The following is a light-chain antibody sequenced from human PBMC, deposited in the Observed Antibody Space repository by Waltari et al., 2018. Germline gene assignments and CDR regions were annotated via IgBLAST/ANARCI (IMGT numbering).Light chain of an antibody. Sequence: DIQMTQSPSTLSASAGDRVTITCRASQNINSWLAWYQKKPGKAPKLLIHAESSLQSGVPSRVSGGGSGPEFTLTIINLQPDDFATYYCQQYETYSGTFGQGTKVEIK. CDR3: QQYETYSGT. CDR1: QNINSW. V-gene: IGKV1-5*01. J-gene: IGKJ1*01. CDR2: AES.